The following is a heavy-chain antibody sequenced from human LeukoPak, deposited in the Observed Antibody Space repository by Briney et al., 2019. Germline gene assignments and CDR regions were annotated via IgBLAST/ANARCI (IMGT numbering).Heavy chain of an antibody. D-gene: IGHD6-6*01. CDR1: GGSVFSKNDA. J-gene: IGHJ4*02. CDR3: ARGIYSSSSAVDY. Sequence: SRTLPLTFAISGGSVFSKNDAWNWLRQSPSRRLEGLRSTYYRYKWYNDYADFVQGRITINTDTAKNQFSLQLNSVTPEDTAVYFCARGIYSSSSAVDYWGQGTLVTVSS. CDR2: TYYRYKWYN. V-gene: IGHV6-1*01.